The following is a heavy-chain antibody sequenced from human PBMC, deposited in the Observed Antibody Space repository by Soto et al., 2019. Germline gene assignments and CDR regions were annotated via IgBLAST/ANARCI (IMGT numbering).Heavy chain of an antibody. CDR3: ASRLPVIGVTFDY. CDR1: GFTFSSYS. CDR2: ITHDSRST. D-gene: IGHD2-21*02. V-gene: IGHV3-48*01. Sequence: EVQLVDSGGDLVQPGGSLRLSCVASGFTFSSYSMNWVRQAPGKGLEWVSFITHDSRSTFYADSVRGRFTISKGDTKSSLYLQMNSLRAEHSALYCGASRLPVIGVTFDYRGQGTLVTVSA. J-gene: IGHJ4*02.